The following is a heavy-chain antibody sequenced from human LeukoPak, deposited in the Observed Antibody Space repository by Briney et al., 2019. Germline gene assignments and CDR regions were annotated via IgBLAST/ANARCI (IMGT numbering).Heavy chain of an antibody. Sequence: GGSLRRSGAGAGFTCNKYWMNWVRQAPGKGLEGGANIKQDGGEKNYVDSGKGRFTMARDKGADSLYLQMNSLRAEDTAVYFCASVDDQSSYRPEGHWGQGTLVTVSS. D-gene: IGHD5-18*01. V-gene: IGHV3-7*01. J-gene: IGHJ4*02. CDR3: ASVDDQSSYRPEGH. CDR2: IKQDGGEK. CDR1: GFTCNKYW.